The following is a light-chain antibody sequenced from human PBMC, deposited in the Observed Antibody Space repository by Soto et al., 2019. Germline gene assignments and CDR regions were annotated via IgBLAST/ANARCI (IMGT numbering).Light chain of an antibody. Sequence: DIQMTQSPSTLSASVGDRVTITCRASQSVSSWLAWYKQKPGKAPKLLIYRTSDLESGVPSRFSGSGSGTEFTLTISSLQPDDFATYYCQQYDSFSSTFGQGTKLEIK. CDR3: QQYDSFSST. CDR1: QSVSSW. J-gene: IGKJ2*01. CDR2: RTS. V-gene: IGKV1-5*03.